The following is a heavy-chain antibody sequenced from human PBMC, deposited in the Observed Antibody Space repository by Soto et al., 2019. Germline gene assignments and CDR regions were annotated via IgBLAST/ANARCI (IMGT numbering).Heavy chain of an antibody. CDR1: GYTFTSYD. CDR2: MNPNSGNT. D-gene: IGHD3-10*01. V-gene: IGHV1-8*01. J-gene: IGHJ6*03. Sequence: ASVKVSCKASGYTFTSYDINWVRQATGQGLEWMGWMNPNSGNTGYAQKFQGRVTMTRNTSISTAYMELSSLRSEDTAVYYCARGRYYYGSGSYYYYMDVWGKGTTVTVSS. CDR3: ARGRYYYGSGSYYYYMDV.